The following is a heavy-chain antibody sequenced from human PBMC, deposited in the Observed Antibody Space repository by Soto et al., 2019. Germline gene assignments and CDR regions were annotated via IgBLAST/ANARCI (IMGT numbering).Heavy chain of an antibody. CDR2: IYYSGST. V-gene: IGHV4-59*08. CDR3: ARLGGYYQAFDQ. Sequence: QVQLRESGPGLVKPSETLSLTCTVSGGSINNYYWSWFRQPPGKGLEWIGYIYYSGSTTYKPSLNSRVTISVDTSKNQFFRKLNSVTAADTAVYYCARLGGYYQAFDQWGQGSLVTVSS. D-gene: IGHD3-22*01. J-gene: IGHJ4*02. CDR1: GGSINNYY.